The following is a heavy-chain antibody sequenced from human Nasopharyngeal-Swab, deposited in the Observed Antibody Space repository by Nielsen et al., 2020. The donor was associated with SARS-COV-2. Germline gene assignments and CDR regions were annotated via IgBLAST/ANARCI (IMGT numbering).Heavy chain of an antibody. CDR1: GFTFINYA. Sequence: GESLKFSCATSGFTFINYAMTWVRQAPGKGLEWVSAISASGGSTYYADSVKGRFTISKDFSTNTVFLQMNSLRAEDTAVYYCAKDVNNDYVWGSYRPRTFDPWGQGTLVTVSS. CDR3: AKDVNNDYVWGSYRPRTFDP. V-gene: IGHV3-23*01. J-gene: IGHJ5*02. D-gene: IGHD3-16*02. CDR2: ISASGGST.